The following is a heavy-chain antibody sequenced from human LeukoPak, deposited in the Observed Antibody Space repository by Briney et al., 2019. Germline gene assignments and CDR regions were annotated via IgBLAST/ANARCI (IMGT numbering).Heavy chain of an antibody. J-gene: IGHJ6*02. CDR2: ISNGGRVR. CDR3: AKDRGIAKSLFYYGMDA. Sequence: GGSLRLSCTVSGFTFSSYGLHWVRQAPGKGLEWVAVISNGGRVRKSADSVKGRLTISRDNSKKTLYLEMNSLRVEDTAIYYCAKDRGIAKSLFYYGMDAWGQGTTVSVS. CDR1: GFTFSSYG. D-gene: IGHD2-21*01. V-gene: IGHV3-30*18.